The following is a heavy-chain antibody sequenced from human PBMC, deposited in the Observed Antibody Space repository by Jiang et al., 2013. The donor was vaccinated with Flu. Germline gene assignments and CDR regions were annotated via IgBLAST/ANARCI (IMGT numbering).Heavy chain of an antibody. CDR3: ASYYCGGDCEQFYNYGMDV. V-gene: IGHV1-8*01. Sequence: KASGYTFIRYDINWVRQATGQGLEWLGWMNPSSGDTGYAQKLQGRVTMTWDTSMSTAHMELSSLRSEDTAVYYCASYYCGGDCEQFYNYGMDVWGQGTTVTVSS. J-gene: IGHJ6*02. CDR1: GYTFIRYD. D-gene: IGHD2-21*02. CDR2: MNPSSGDT.